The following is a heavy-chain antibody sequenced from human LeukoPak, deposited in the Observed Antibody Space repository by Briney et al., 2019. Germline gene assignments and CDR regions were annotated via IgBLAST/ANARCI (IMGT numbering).Heavy chain of an antibody. CDR3: ARGIAAAGTSTPWFDP. Sequence: SQTLSLICAVSGGSISSGGYSWSWIRQPPGKGLEWIGYIYHSGSTYYNPSLKSRVTISVDRSKNQFSRQLSSVTAADTAVYYCARGIAAAGTSTPWFDPRGQGTLVTASS. CDR2: IYHSGST. J-gene: IGHJ5*02. V-gene: IGHV4-30-2*01. D-gene: IGHD6-13*01. CDR1: GGSISSGGYS.